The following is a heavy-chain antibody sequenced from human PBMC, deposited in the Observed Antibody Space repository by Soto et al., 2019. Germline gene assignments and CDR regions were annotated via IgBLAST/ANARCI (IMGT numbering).Heavy chain of an antibody. D-gene: IGHD6-13*01. CDR3: ARETSSWSLDY. V-gene: IGHV3-74*01. CDR1: GFTFSTYW. Sequence: GGSLRLSCAASGFTFSTYWMHWVRQAPGKGLVWVSRSNSDGRSTDHADSVKGRFTISRDNAKNTLYLQMNSLRVEDTAVYYCARETSSWSLDYWGQGMLATVSS. J-gene: IGHJ4*02. CDR2: SNSDGRST.